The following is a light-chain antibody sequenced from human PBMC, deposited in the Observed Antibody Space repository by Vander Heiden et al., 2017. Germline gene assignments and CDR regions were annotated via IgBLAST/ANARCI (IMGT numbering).Light chain of an antibody. CDR2: KDR. V-gene: IGLV3-25*03. J-gene: IGLJ1*01. CDR1: ALPNQY. CDR3: QSADSSGTYV. Sequence: SYELTQPPSVSVSPGQTARITCSGDALPNQYAYWYQQKQGQAPVLVIHKDRERPSGIPERFSGSSSRTTVTLTISGVQAEDAADYYCQSADSSGTYVFGTGTKVTVL.